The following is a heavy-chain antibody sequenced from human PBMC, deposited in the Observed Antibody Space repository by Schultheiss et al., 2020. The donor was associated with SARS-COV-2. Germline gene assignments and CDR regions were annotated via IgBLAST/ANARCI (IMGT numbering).Heavy chain of an antibody. CDR1: GYSFTSYW. V-gene: IGHV5-51*01. Sequence: GGSLRLSCKGSGYSFTSYWIGWVRQMPGKGLEWMGIIYPGDSDTRYSPSFQGQVTISADKSISTAYLQWSSLKASDTAMYYCARRDVVGSGWFDPWGQGTLVTVSS. CDR2: IYPGDSDT. CDR3: ARRDVVGSGWFDP. D-gene: IGHD2-21*01. J-gene: IGHJ5*02.